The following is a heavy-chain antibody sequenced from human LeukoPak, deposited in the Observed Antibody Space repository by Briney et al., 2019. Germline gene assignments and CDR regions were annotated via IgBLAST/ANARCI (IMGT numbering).Heavy chain of an antibody. CDR2: INYSGST. CDR1: GGSISTYY. Sequence: SETLSLTCTVSGGSISTYYWSWIRQPLGKGLEWIAYINYSGSTNYNPSLKSRVAISVDTSKDQVSLKVTSVTAADTAVYYCAREVGDNSGYRYWGQGILVTVSS. D-gene: IGHD3-22*01. V-gene: IGHV4-59*01. CDR3: AREVGDNSGYRY. J-gene: IGHJ4*02.